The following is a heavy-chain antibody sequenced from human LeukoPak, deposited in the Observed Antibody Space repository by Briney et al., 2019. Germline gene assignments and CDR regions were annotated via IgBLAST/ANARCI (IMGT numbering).Heavy chain of an antibody. CDR1: GYTFTGYY. CDR3: AAIYDYVWGTYRTEVDY. V-gene: IGHV1-2*02. Sequence: ASVKVSCKASGYTFTGYYIHWVRQAPGQGLEWMGWINPNSGNTKYAQKFQGRVTMTRDTSITTAYMELTRLRSDDTAVFYCAAIYDYVWGTYRTEVDYWGQGTLVTVSS. D-gene: IGHD3-16*02. J-gene: IGHJ4*02. CDR2: INPNSGNT.